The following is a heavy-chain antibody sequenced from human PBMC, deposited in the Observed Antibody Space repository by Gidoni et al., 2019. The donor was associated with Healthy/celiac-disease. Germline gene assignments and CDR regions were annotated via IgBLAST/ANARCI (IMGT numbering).Heavy chain of an antibody. CDR1: GYTFTSYY. CDR3: ARDGYYCSSTSCYTSSNYGMDV. V-gene: IGHV1-46*01. D-gene: IGHD2-2*02. CDR2: INPSGGRT. Sequence: QVQLVQSGAEVKKPGASVKVSCKASGYTFTSYYMHWVRQAPGQGLEWMGIINPSGGRTSYAQKFQGRVTMNRDKSTSTVYMELSSLRSEDTAVYYCARDGYYCSSTSCYTSSNYGMDVWGQGTTVTVSS. J-gene: IGHJ6*02.